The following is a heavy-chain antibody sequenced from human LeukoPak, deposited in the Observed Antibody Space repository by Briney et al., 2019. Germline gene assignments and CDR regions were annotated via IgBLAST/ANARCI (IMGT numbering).Heavy chain of an antibody. Sequence: GGSLRLSCAASRFTFSSYAMSWVRQAPGKGLEWVSAISARGGSTYYADSVKGRFTISRDNSKNTLYLQMNSLRAEDTAVYYCAKDRSGWIGSFDYWGQGTLITVSS. CDR3: AKDRSGWIGSFDY. J-gene: IGHJ4*02. CDR2: ISARGGST. CDR1: RFTFSSYA. D-gene: IGHD6-19*01. V-gene: IGHV3-23*01.